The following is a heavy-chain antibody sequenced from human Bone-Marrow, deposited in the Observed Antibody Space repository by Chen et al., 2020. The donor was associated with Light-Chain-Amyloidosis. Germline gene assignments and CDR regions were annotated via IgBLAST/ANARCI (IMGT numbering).Heavy chain of an antibody. CDR1: GYSISSGYY. J-gene: IGHJ4*02. CDR2: IHHDGRS. CDR3: AKEVKWGWDWS. V-gene: IGHV4-38-2*02. D-gene: IGHD7-27*01. Sequence: QVQLQESGPGLVKPSETLSLTCAVSGYSISSGYYWAWIRQSPGKGLEWIGNIHHDGRSYYSPSLNSRVIMSVDTAKNQFSLKLTSVTAADTAVYYCAKEVKWGWDWSWGQGTLVTVSS.